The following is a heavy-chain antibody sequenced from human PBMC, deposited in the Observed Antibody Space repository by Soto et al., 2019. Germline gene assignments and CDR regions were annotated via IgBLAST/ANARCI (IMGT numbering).Heavy chain of an antibody. CDR3: ARGREDGDYVFDY. D-gene: IGHD4-17*01. Sequence: PSETLSLTCAVYGGSFSGYYWSWIRQPPGKGLEWIGEINHSGSTNYNPSLKSRVTISVDTSKNQFSLKLSSVTAADTAVYYCARGREDGDYVFDYWGQGTLVTVSS. V-gene: IGHV4-34*01. J-gene: IGHJ4*02. CDR2: INHSGST. CDR1: GGSFSGYY.